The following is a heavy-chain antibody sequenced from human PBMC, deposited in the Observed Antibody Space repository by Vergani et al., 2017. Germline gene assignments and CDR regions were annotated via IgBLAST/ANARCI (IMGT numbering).Heavy chain of an antibody. CDR1: GFTFRSYN. J-gene: IGHJ4*02. D-gene: IGHD1-26*01. Sequence: VQLVESGGGLVKPGESLRLSCAASGFTFRSYNMNWLRQAPGKGLEWVSSITTSSTNIYYADPVAGRFTTSRDDAKRSLYLHLTSLRVEDTAIYYCAREVVGASPDYWGQGTLVAVSS. V-gene: IGHV3-21*06. CDR2: ITTSSTNI. CDR3: AREVVGASPDY.